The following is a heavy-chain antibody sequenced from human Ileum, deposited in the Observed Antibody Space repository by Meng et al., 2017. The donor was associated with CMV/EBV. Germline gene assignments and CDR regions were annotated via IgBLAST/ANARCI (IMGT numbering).Heavy chain of an antibody. Sequence: QGHLGQSGAEMKNPGASVKVSCKTSGYTFTNNIMNWVRQAPGQGLEWMGWINPNSGSTNYAQKFQGRVTMTRDTSISTAYMELNRLTSDDTAMYFCARIIVSRGYSFDYWGQGTLVTVSS. V-gene: IGHV1-2*02. D-gene: IGHD5-18*01. J-gene: IGHJ4*02. CDR1: GYTFTNNI. CDR3: ARIIVSRGYSFDY. CDR2: INPNSGST.